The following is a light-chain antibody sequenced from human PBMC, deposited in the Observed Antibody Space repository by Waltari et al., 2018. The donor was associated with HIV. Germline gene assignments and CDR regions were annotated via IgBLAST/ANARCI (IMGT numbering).Light chain of an antibody. CDR3: QQRSNWLELT. CDR1: QSVSSY. Sequence: EIVLTQSPATLSLSPGERATLSCRASQSVSSYLAWYQQKPGQAPRLLMYDASNRATGIPARFSGSGSGTDFTLTISSLEPEDFAIYYCQQRSNWLELTFGGGTKVEIK. V-gene: IGKV3-11*01. J-gene: IGKJ4*01. CDR2: DAS.